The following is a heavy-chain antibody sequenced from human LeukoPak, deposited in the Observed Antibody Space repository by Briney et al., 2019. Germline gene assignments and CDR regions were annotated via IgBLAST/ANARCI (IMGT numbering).Heavy chain of an antibody. CDR3: PRGRGYSYGHFDY. D-gene: IGHD5-18*01. V-gene: IGHV3-64*01. CDR2: ISSNGGST. CDR1: GFTFSSYA. J-gene: IGHJ4*02. Sequence: GGSLRLSCAASGFTFSSYAMHWVRQAPGKGLEYVSAISSNGGSTCYANSLKGRFTISRDNSKNTLYLQMGSLRAEDMAVYYCPRGRGYSYGHFDYWGQGTLVTVSS.